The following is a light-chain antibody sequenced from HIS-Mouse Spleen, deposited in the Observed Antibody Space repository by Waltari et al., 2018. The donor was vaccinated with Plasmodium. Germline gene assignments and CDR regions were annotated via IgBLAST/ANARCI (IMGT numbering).Light chain of an antibody. J-gene: IGLJ3*02. CDR1: ALPKKY. V-gene: IGLV3-10*01. CDR3: YSTDSSGNHRV. Sequence: SYELTQPPSVSVSPGQTARITCSGDALPKKYAYWYQQKSGQAPVLVIYEDSKRPSGIPERISGSSSGTMATLTISGAQVEAEADYYCYSTDSSGNHRVFGGGTKLTVL. CDR2: EDS.